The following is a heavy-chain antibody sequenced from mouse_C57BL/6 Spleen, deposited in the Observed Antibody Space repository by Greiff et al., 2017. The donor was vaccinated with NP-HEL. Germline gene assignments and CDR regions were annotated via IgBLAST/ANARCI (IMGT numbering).Heavy chain of an antibody. Sequence: QVQLKESGAELVKPGASVKISCKASGYAFSSYWMNWVKQRPGKGLEWIGQIYPGDGDTNYNGKFKGKATLTADKSSSTAYMQLSSLTSEDSAVYFCARKEAMRVRREDFDYWGQGTTLTVSS. J-gene: IGHJ2*01. V-gene: IGHV1-80*01. CDR3: ARKEAMRVRREDFDY. D-gene: IGHD2-14*01. CDR1: GYAFSSYW. CDR2: IYPGDGDT.